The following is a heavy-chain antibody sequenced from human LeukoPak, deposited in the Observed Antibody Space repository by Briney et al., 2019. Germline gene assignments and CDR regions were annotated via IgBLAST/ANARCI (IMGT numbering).Heavy chain of an antibody. J-gene: IGHJ4*02. D-gene: IGHD1-26*01. CDR2: ISSSSTYI. CDR3: ARGMGATTFIPFDF. V-gene: IGHV3-21*01. CDR1: GFTFSSYS. Sequence: GGSLRLSCAASGFTFSSYSMNWVRQAPGKGLEWVSSISSSSTYIYYADSVKGRFTISRDNAKNSLYLQMHSLRAEDTAVNYCARGMGATTFIPFDFWGQGTLVTVSS.